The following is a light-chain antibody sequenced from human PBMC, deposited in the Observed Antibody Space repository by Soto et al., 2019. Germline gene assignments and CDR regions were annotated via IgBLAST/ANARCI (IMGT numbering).Light chain of an antibody. CDR3: QQTYTIPLT. Sequence: DIQMTQSPSSLSASVGDRVTITCRASQRISTYLNWYQQRPGKAPNLLIYAASTLQSGVPSRFSGSGSGTDFTLSISSLQPEDFAIYFCQQTYTIPLTFGGGTKVEIK. CDR1: QRISTY. CDR2: AAS. J-gene: IGKJ4*01. V-gene: IGKV1-39*01.